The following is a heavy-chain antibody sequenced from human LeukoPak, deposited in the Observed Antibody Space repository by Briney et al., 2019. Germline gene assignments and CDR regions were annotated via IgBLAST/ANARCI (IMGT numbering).Heavy chain of an antibody. D-gene: IGHD2-2*01. CDR1: GFTFGSYW. CDR2: IKQGGSEK. CDR3: ARATWATSHCFP. J-gene: IGHJ4*02. Sequence: GGSLRLSCAASGFTFGSYWMSWVRQAPGKGLEWVANIKQGGSEKYYVDSVKGRFTISRDNAKNSLYLQMNSLRAEDTAVYYCARATWATSHCFPWGQGTLVTVSS. V-gene: IGHV3-7*03.